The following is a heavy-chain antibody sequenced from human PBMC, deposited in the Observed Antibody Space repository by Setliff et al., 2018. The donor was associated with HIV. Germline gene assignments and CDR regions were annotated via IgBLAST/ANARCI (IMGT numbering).Heavy chain of an antibody. V-gene: IGHV4-61*09. CDR2: VYASGGT. J-gene: IGHJ6*02. CDR3: ARDLGRYTRSGFYSDYHYGVDV. D-gene: IGHD3-22*01. Sequence: SETLSLTCTVSGGSISSGDDFWTWVRQPAGKGLEWIGHVYASGGTKYDPSLQSRVVISVDTSKNQFFLRLTSVTAADTAVYFCARDLGRYTRSGFYSDYHYGVDVWGQGTTVTVSS. CDR1: GGSISSGDDF.